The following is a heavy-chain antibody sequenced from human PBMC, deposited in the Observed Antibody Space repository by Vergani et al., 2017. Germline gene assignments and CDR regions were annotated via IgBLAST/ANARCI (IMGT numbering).Heavy chain of an antibody. CDR1: GFTFNHCA. CDR3: AKANPRNSGYDYLYYYHAMDV. Sequence: EVQLLESGGDLVQPGGSLRLSCAASGFTFNHCAMNWVRQAPGKGLEWVSGISGSGGSTYYAGSVKGRFTISRDSSKNTLYLQMNSLSPGDTAVYYCAKANPRNSGYDYLYYYHAMDVWGQGTTVTVSS. V-gene: IGHV3-23*01. D-gene: IGHD5-12*01. CDR2: ISGSGGST. J-gene: IGHJ6*02.